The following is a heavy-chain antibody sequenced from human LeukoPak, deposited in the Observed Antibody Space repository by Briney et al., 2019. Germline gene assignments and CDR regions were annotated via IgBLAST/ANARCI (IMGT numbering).Heavy chain of an antibody. J-gene: IGHJ4*02. Sequence: ASVKDSCKASRYTFTSYYMHWVRQAPGQGLEWMGIINPSGGSTSYAQKFQGRVTMTRDTSTSTVYMELSSLRYEDTAVYYCARTDHYGGNLQLFDYWGQGTLVTVSS. D-gene: IGHD4-23*01. CDR3: ARTDHYGGNLQLFDY. CDR2: INPSGGST. CDR1: RYTFTSYY. V-gene: IGHV1-46*01.